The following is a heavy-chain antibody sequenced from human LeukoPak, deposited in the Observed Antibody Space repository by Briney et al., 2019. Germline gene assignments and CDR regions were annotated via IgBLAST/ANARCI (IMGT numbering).Heavy chain of an antibody. CDR1: GFTFSSYW. V-gene: IGHV3-7*01. CDR3: ARGPTIFGVAFDY. Sequence: GSLRLSCAASGFTFSSYWMSWVRQAPGKGLEWVANIKQDGSEKYYVDSVKGRFTISRDNAKNSLYLQMNSLRAEDTAVYYCARGPTIFGVAFDYWGQGTLVTVSS. D-gene: IGHD3-3*01. J-gene: IGHJ4*02. CDR2: IKQDGSEK.